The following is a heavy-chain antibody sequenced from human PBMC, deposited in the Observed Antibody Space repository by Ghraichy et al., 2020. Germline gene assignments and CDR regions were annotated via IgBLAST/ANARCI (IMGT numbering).Heavy chain of an antibody. D-gene: IGHD6-13*01. V-gene: IGHV3-30*04. Sequence: GGSLRLSCAASGFTFSSYAMHWVRQAPGKGLEWVAVISYDGSNKYYADSVKGRFTISRDNSKNTLYLQMNSLRAEDTAVYYCARGLRYSSSYFDYWGQGTLVTVSS. J-gene: IGHJ4*02. CDR1: GFTFSSYA. CDR3: ARGLRYSSSYFDY. CDR2: ISYDGSNK.